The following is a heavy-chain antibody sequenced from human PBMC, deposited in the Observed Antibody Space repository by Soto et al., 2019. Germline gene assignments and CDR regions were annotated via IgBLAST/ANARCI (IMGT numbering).Heavy chain of an antibody. V-gene: IGHV4-34*01. J-gene: IGHJ4*02. CDR1: GXSLSGYY. Sequence: QVQLQQWGAGLXXXSEXXSLNCAVNGXSLSGYYWSWIRQPPGKGLEWIGEIKDGEYTNYSPSLKSRATISSDTSNNQFSLRLNSVTAADTGVYYCARGQEGVVATHWDQGALVTVSS. D-gene: IGHD5-12*01. CDR2: IKDGEYT. CDR3: ARGQEGVVATH.